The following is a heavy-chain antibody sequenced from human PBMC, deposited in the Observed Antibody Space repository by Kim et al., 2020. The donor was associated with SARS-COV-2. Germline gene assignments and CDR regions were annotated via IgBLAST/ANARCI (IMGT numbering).Heavy chain of an antibody. V-gene: IGHV3-73*01. CDR2: IRSKANSYAT. CDR1: GFTFSGSA. CDR3: TRLQSRGPPADY. J-gene: IGHJ4*02. Sequence: GGSLRLSCAASGFTFSGSAMHWVRQASGKGLEWVGRIRSKANSYATAYAASVKGRFTISRDDSKNTAYLQMNSLKTEDTAVYYCTRLQSRGPPADYWGQGTLVTVSS.